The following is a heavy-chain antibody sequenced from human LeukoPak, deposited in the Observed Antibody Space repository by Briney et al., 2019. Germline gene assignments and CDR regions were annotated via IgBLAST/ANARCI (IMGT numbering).Heavy chain of an antibody. CDR2: IIPILGIA. Sequence: GASVKVSCKASGGTFSSYAISWVRQAPGQGLEWMGRIIPILGIANYAQRFQGRVTITADKSTSTAYMELSSLRSEDTAVYYCARDGNVVPDSDILTGPEYFQHWGQGTLVTVSS. V-gene: IGHV1-69*04. CDR3: ARDGNVVPDSDILTGPEYFQH. J-gene: IGHJ1*01. CDR1: GGTFSSYA. D-gene: IGHD3-9*01.